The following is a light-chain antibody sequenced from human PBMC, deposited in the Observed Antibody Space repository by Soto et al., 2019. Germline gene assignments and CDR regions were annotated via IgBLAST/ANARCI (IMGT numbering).Light chain of an antibody. V-gene: IGLV2-14*01. CDR1: SSDVGDSNY. CDR3: SSYTTSSTYV. CDR2: EVT. Sequence: QSALTQPASMSGSPGQSITISCTGTSSDVGDSNYVSWYQQHPGKVPKLMIYEVTYRPSGVSNRFSGSKSGNTASLTISGIQAEDEADYYCSSYTTSSTYVFGTGTKLTVL. J-gene: IGLJ1*01.